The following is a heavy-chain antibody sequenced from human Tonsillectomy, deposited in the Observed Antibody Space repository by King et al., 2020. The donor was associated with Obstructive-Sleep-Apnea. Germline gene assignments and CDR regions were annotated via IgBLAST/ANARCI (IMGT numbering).Heavy chain of an antibody. D-gene: IGHD4-23*01. V-gene: IGHV4-59*08. CDR2: IYYSGST. Sequence: VQLQESGPGLVKPSETLSLTCTVSGGSISNYYWSWIRQPPGKGLEWIAYIYYSGSTNYNPSLKSRVTISVDTSKNQFSLKLSSVTAADTAVYYCARHGTVVIQDYFDYWGQGTLVTVSS. CDR3: ARHGTVVIQDYFDY. CDR1: GGSISNYY. J-gene: IGHJ4*02.